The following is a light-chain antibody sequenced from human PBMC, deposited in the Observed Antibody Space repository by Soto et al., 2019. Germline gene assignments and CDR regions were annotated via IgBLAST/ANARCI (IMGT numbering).Light chain of an antibody. J-gene: IGLJ1*01. Sequence: QSVLTQPRSVSGSPGQSVTISCTGTSSDFGGYNSVSWYQQHPDKAPKFMIYDVSKRPSGVPDRFSGSKSGNTASLTISGLQAEDEADYYCCSYAGSDTHYVFGTGTKVTVL. CDR1: SSDFGGYNS. CDR3: CSYAGSDTHYV. V-gene: IGLV2-11*01. CDR2: DVS.